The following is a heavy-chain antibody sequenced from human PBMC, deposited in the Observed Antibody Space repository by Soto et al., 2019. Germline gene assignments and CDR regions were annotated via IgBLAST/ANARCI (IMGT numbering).Heavy chain of an antibody. J-gene: IGHJ6*02. Sequence: QVQLQESGSGLVKPSEILSLTCGVSGGSISSGDYFWSWIRQPPGKGLEWIGYIYQSGSTFYDPYLKSRVTISLDRSKNQFSLNLRSVTAADTAVYYCARVCSSTSCFNGMDVWGQGTTVTVSS. CDR1: GGSISSGDYF. CDR3: ARVCSSTSCFNGMDV. CDR2: IYQSGST. V-gene: IGHV4-30-2*01. D-gene: IGHD2-2*01.